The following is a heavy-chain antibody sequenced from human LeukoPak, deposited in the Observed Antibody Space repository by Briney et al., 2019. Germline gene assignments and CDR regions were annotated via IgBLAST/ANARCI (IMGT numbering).Heavy chain of an antibody. CDR3: ARAGTNLGDYDY. CDR2: IHYSGST. J-gene: IGHJ4*02. Sequence: SETLSLTCIVSGGSISSYYWSWIRQPPGKGLEWIAYIHYSGSTNYNPSLKSRVTISIDTSKNQFSLKLSSVTAADTAVYYCARAGTNLGDYDYWGQGTLVTVSS. CDR1: GGSISSYY. V-gene: IGHV4-59*01. D-gene: IGHD4-17*01.